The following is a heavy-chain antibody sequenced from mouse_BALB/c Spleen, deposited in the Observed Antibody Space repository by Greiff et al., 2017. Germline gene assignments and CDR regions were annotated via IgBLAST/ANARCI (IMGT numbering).Heavy chain of an antibody. Sequence: VNLVESGPGLVQPSQSLSITCTVSGFSLTSYGVHWVRQSPGKGLEWLGVIWSGGSTDYNAAFISRLSISKDNSKSQVFFKMNSLQANDTAIYYCARGNYGNHWYFDVWGAGTTVTVSS. CDR2: IWSGGST. J-gene: IGHJ1*01. D-gene: IGHD2-1*01. CDR3: ARGNYGNHWYFDV. V-gene: IGHV2-2*02. CDR1: GFSLTSYG.